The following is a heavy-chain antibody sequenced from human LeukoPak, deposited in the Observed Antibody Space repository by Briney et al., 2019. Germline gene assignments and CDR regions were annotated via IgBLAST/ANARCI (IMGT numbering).Heavy chain of an antibody. CDR3: ARPGPLSVVVPAAIGYFDL. D-gene: IGHD2-2*02. CDR1: GGSISSSSYY. CDR2: IYYSGST. J-gene: IGHJ2*01. Sequence: SETLSLTCTVSGGSISSSSYYWGWIRQPPGKGLEWIGSIYYSGSTYYNPSLKSRVTISVDASKNQFSLKLSSVTAADTAVYYCARPGPLSVVVPAAIGYFDLWGRGTLVTVSS. V-gene: IGHV4-39*01.